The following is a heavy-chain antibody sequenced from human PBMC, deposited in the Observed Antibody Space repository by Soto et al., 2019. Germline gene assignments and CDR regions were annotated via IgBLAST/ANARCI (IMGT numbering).Heavy chain of an antibody. Sequence: SLKISCAASGFTFDDYAMHWVRQAPGKGLEWVSGISWNSGSIGYADSVKGRFTISRDNAKNSLYLQMNSLRAEDTALYYCAKTRGGYSYGLDYWGQGTLVTVSS. CDR3: AKTRGGYSYGLDY. CDR2: ISWNSGSI. J-gene: IGHJ4*02. D-gene: IGHD5-18*01. V-gene: IGHV3-9*01. CDR1: GFTFDDYA.